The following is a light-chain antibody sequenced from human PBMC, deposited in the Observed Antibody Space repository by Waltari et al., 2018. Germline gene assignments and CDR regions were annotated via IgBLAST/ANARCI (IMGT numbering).Light chain of an antibody. Sequence: EIVLTQSPGTLSLSPGERATLSCRASQSVSRSLAWYQQKPGQAPRLLIYGASSRATGIPDRCSGGWSGTDFSLTISRLEPEDFAVYYCQHYLRLPATFGQGTKVEIK. CDR1: QSVSRS. CDR2: GAS. V-gene: IGKV3-20*01. J-gene: IGKJ1*01. CDR3: QHYLRLPAT.